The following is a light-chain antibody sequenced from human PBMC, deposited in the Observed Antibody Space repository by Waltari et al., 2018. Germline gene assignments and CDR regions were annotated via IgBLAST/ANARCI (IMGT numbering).Light chain of an antibody. V-gene: IGKV3-15*01. J-gene: IGKJ4*01. CDR3: QQYNNWLLLT. CDR1: QSVSSH. Sequence: EVVMTQSPATLSVSPGDRATLSCRASQSVSSHLAWYQQKPGQAPRPLVHGATTRATGIPARFSGSGSGTEFTLTISSLQSEDFAVYYCQQYNNWLLLTFGGGTKVEIK. CDR2: GAT.